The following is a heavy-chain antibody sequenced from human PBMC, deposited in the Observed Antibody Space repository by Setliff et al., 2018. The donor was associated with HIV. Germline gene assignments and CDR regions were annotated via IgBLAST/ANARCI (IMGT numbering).Heavy chain of an antibody. V-gene: IGHV1-2*02. Sequence: ASVKVSCKTSGYTFTGYYMHWVRQAPGQGVEWMGWIFPGSGGIDYAQKFEGRVTMTRDTSISTAYMELSRLRSDDTAVYYCARGMDYYDTSGYYQYYFDYWGQGTLVTVSS. D-gene: IGHD3-22*01. CDR2: IFPGSGGI. CDR1: GYTFTGYY. J-gene: IGHJ4*02. CDR3: ARGMDYYDTSGYYQYYFDY.